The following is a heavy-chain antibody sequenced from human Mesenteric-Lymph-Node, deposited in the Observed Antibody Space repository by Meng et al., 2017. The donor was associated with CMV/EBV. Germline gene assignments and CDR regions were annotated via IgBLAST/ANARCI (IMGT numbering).Heavy chain of an antibody. CDR3: ARGYLENSDSHPLIDY. CDR1: GFTFSSYA. J-gene: IGHJ4*02. D-gene: IGHD1-26*01. V-gene: IGHV3-30*04. Sequence: GESLKISCAASGFTFSSYAMHWVRQAPGKGLEWVAVISYDGSNKYYADSVKGRFTISRDNAKNTVYLQMNSLRAEDTAVYHCARGYLENSDSHPLIDYWGQGTLVTVSS. CDR2: ISYDGSNK.